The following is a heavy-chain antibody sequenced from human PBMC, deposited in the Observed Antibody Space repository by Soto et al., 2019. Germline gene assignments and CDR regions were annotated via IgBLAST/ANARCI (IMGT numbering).Heavy chain of an antibody. Sequence: PGGSLRLSCAASGFTFSSYSMNWVGQAPGKGLEWVSSVSSSSSYIYYADSVKGRFTISRDNAKNSLYLQMNSLRAEDTAVYYCARDTLAETYYYDSSGYFTSMDVWGKGNKVTVSS. J-gene: IGHJ6*04. CDR3: ARDTLAETYYYDSSGYFTSMDV. V-gene: IGHV3-21*01. D-gene: IGHD3-22*01. CDR2: VSSSSSYI. CDR1: GFTFSSYS.